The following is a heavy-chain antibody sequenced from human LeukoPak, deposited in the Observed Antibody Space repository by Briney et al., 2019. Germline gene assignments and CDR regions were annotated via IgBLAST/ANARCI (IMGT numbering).Heavy chain of an antibody. D-gene: IGHD3-22*01. Sequence: GGSLRLSCAASEFTFTNYAMSWVRQAPGKWLEWVSSITSSGESTYYAGSVKGRFTISRDNSKNTLYLQMNSLKAEDTAVYYCAKDRPNYYGSNGHYYRRDGDYWGQGTLVTVSS. V-gene: IGHV3-23*01. CDR2: ITSSGEST. CDR3: AKDRPNYYGSNGHYYRRDGDY. CDR1: EFTFTNYA. J-gene: IGHJ4*02.